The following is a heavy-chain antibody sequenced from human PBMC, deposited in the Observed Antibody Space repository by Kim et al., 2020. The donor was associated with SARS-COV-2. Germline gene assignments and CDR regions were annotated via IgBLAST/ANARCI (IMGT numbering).Heavy chain of an antibody. J-gene: IGHJ3*02. CDR2: IIPIFGTA. CDR1: GGTFSSYA. Sequence: SVKVSCKASGGTFSSYAISWVRQAPGQGLEWMGGIIPIFGTANYAQKFQGRVTITADESTSTAYMELSSLRSEDTAVYYCARGRNDVRNAFDIWGQGTMVTVSS. V-gene: IGHV1-69*13. CDR3: ARGRNDVRNAFDI. D-gene: IGHD1-1*01.